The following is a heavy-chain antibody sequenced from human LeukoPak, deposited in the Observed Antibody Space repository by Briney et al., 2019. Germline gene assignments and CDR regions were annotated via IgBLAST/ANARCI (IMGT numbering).Heavy chain of an antibody. CDR3: ARRLGKSTLYYFDY. CDR1: GGSISSGDNY. CDR2: IYYSGTT. V-gene: IGHV4-30-4*01. D-gene: IGHD3-16*01. J-gene: IGHJ4*02. Sequence: SETLSLTCTVSGGSISSGDNYWTWIRQPPGKGLEWIGFIYYSGTTYFNPSLKSRLTMSVDTSKNQFSLKLNSVTAADTAVYYCARRLGKSTLYYFDYWGQGLLVTVSS.